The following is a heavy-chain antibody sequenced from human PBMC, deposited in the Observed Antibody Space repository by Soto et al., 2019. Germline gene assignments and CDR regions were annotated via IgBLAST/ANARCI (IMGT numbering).Heavy chain of an antibody. CDR1: GGSISSSNW. CDR2: IYYSGST. V-gene: IGHV4-4*02. Sequence: SETLSLTCAVSGGSISSSNWWSWVRQPPGKGLEWIGEIYYSGSTNYNPSLKSRVTISVDTSKNQFSLKLSSVTAADTAVYYCARDKDGYSAFDIWGQGTTVTVSS. J-gene: IGHJ3*02. D-gene: IGHD5-18*01. CDR3: ARDKDGYSAFDI.